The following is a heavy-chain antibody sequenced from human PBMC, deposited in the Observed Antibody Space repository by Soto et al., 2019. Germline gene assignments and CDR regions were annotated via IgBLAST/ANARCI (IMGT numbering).Heavy chain of an antibody. D-gene: IGHD2-21*01. CDR2: IYHAGSP. Sequence: SETLSLTCGVSGGSVISSSWWTWVRQSPGKGLEWIGEIYHAGSPKYNPSFQSRISISLDKSKNTFSLRLTSVTAADAAIYYCARGSSFRGDFDIWGQGTTVTVSS. CDR1: GGSVISSSW. V-gene: IGHV4-4*02. J-gene: IGHJ3*02. CDR3: ARGSSFRGDFDI.